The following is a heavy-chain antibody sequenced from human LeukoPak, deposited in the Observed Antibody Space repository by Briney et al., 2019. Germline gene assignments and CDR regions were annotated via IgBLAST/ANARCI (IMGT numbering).Heavy chain of an antibody. D-gene: IGHD3-9*01. CDR1: GGSISSYY. CDR3: ARQIDGSYFDY. Sequence: PSETLSLTCTVSGGSISSYYWSWIRQPPGKGLEWIGYIYYSGSTNYNPSLKSGVTMSVDTSKNQFSLKLSSVTAADTAVYYCARQIDGSYFDYWGQGTLVTVSS. V-gene: IGHV4-59*08. CDR2: IYYSGST. J-gene: IGHJ4*02.